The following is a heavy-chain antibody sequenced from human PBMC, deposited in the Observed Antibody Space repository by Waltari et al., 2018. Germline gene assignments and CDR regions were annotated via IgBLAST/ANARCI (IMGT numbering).Heavy chain of an antibody. Sequence: QVQLRESGPGLVKPSETLSLTCTVSGGSISSYYWSWIRQPPGKGLEWIGYIYYSGSTNYNPSLKSRVTISVDTSKNQFSLKLSSVTAADTAVYYCARDLSLYSSHWYFDLWGRGTLVTVSS. V-gene: IGHV4-59*01. CDR2: IYYSGST. D-gene: IGHD6-13*01. CDR1: GGSISSYY. J-gene: IGHJ2*01. CDR3: ARDLSLYSSHWYFDL.